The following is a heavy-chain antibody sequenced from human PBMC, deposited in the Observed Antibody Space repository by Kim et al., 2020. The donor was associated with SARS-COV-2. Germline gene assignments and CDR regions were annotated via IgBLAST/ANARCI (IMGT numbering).Heavy chain of an antibody. CDR3: TTDLKYYYDSSAFYYIY. Sequence: PVKGRFTISRDDSKTTLYLQMNSLKTEDTAVYYCTTDLKYYYDSSAFYYIYWGQGTLVTVSS. V-gene: IGHV3-15*01. D-gene: IGHD3-22*01. J-gene: IGHJ4*02.